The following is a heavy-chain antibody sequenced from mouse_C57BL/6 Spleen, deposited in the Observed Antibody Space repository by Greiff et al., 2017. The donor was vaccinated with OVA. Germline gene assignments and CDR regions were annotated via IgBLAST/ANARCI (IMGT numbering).Heavy chain of an antibody. Sequence: EVQLVESGGGLVKPGGSLKLSCAASGFTFSDYGMHWVRQAPEKGLEWVAYISRGSSTNYYADTVKGRVTISRDNAKNTLFLQMTSLRSEDTAMYYCARRMITRYYAMDYWGQGTSVTVSS. CDR2: ISRGSSTN. D-gene: IGHD2-4*01. CDR1: GFTFSDYG. CDR3: ARRMITRYYAMDY. V-gene: IGHV5-17*01. J-gene: IGHJ4*01.